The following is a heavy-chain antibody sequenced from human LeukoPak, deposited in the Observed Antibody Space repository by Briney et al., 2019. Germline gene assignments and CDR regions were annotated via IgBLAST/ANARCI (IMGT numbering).Heavy chain of an antibody. Sequence: GGSLRFSCAGSGFTFDDYAMHWVRQAPGKGLEWVSGISWNSGSIGYADSVKGRFTISRDNAKNSLYLQMNSLRAEDTALYYCAKDIADSRLNAFDIWGQGTMVTVSS. V-gene: IGHV3-9*01. CDR1: GFTFDDYA. CDR2: ISWNSGSI. CDR3: AKDIADSRLNAFDI. J-gene: IGHJ3*02. D-gene: IGHD3-22*01.